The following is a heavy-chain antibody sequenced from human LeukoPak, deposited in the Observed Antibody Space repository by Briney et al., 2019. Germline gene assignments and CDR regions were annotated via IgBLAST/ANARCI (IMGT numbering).Heavy chain of an antibody. CDR2: IYYSGST. V-gene: IGHV4-31*03. D-gene: IGHD3-10*01. CDR3: ARFIRFGGYYFDY. J-gene: IGHJ4*02. Sequence: PSQTLSLTCTVSGGSISSGGYYWSWIRQHPGKGLEWIGYIYYSGSTYYNPSLKSRVTISVDTSKNQFSLKLSSVTAADTAVYYCARFIRFGGYYFDYWGQGTLVTVSS. CDR1: GGSISSGGYY.